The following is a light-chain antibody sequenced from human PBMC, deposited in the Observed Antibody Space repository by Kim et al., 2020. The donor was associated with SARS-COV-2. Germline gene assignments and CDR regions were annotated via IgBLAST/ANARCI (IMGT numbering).Light chain of an antibody. V-gene: IGKV1-8*01. CDR1: QGISSY. J-gene: IGKJ4*01. CDR3: QQYYSYPLT. Sequence: AAAGDRVTITCRASQGISSYLAWYQQKPGKAPKLLIYAASTLQSGVPSRFSGSGSGTDFTLTISCLQSEDFATYYCQQYYSYPLTFGGGTKVDIK. CDR2: AAS.